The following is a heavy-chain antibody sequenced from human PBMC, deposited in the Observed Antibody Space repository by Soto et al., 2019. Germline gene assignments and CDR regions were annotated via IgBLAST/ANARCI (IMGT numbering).Heavy chain of an antibody. Sequence: GASVKVSCKASGYTFTGYYMHWVRQAPGQGLEWMGWINPNSGDTNSAQKFQGRVTMTRDTSISTAYMELSRLRSDDTAVYYCARDRGGGYYGMGVWGQGTTVTVSS. J-gene: IGHJ6*02. D-gene: IGHD3-16*01. CDR2: INPNSGDT. CDR3: ARDRGGGYYGMGV. CDR1: GYTFTGYY. V-gene: IGHV1-2*02.